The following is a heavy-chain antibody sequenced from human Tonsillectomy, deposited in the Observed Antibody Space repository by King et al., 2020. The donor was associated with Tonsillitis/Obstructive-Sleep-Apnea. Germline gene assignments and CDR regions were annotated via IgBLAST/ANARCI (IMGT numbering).Heavy chain of an antibody. D-gene: IGHD1-26*01. CDR1: GFTFSDYY. CDR2: ISSSSIYT. Sequence: HVQLVESGGGLVKPGGSLRLSCAASGFTFSDYYMTWIRQAPGKGLEWVSYISSSSIYTNYADSVKGRFTISRDNAKNSLYLQMNSLRAEDTAVYYCARDSGNYHFDYWGQGTLVTVSS. V-gene: IGHV3-11*06. CDR3: ARDSGNYHFDY. J-gene: IGHJ4*02.